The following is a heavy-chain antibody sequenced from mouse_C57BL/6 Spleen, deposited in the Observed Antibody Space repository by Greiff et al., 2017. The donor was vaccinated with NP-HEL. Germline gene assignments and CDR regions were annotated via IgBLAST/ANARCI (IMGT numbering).Heavy chain of an antibody. D-gene: IGHD3-2*02. CDR1: GYTFTSYW. V-gene: IGHV1-74*01. Sequence: VQLQQPGAELVKPGASVKVSCKASGYTFTSYWMHWVKQRPGQGLEWIGRIHPSDSDTNYNQKFKGKATLTVDKSSSTACMQLSSLTSEDSAVYYCAMELRLHAMDYWGQGTSVTVSS. CDR2: IHPSDSDT. CDR3: AMELRLHAMDY. J-gene: IGHJ4*01.